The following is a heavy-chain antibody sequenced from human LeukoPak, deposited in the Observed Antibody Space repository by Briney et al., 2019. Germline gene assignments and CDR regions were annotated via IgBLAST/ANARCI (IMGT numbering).Heavy chain of an antibody. CDR2: INGAGTNT. CDR1: GYTFSSHG. V-gene: IGHV3-23*01. D-gene: IGHD3-16*01. CDR3: AKVSECYGCYLDY. J-gene: IGHJ4*02. Sequence: PGGSLRLSCAASGYTFSSHGLTWVRQAPGKGLEWVSTINGAGTNTYYAETVKGRFTISRDNSKNTLYLQMHSLRAEDTAIYYCAKVSECYGCYLDYWGQGTLVTVS.